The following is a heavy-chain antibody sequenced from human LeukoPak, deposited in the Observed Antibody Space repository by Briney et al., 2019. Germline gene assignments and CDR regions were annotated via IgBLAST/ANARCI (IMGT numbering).Heavy chain of an antibody. V-gene: IGHV4-39*01. D-gene: IGHD5-24*01. CDR1: GGSIXXXXXX. J-gene: IGHJ5*02. CDR2: ICYSGST. Sequence: SETLSLTXTVSGGSIXXXXXXXGWIXQPXXXXXXXXXSICYSGSTXYNPSXXXXXXXSVDTSKNQFSLKLSSVTAAYTAVYYCARTENYIPEDWFDPWGQGTLVTVSS. CDR3: ARTENYIPEDWFDP.